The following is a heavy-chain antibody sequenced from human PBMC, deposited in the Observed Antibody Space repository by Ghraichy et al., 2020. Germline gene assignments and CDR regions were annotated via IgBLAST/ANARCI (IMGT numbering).Heavy chain of an antibody. CDR3: ARGPHYYDSSGYYFSLAFDI. Sequence: SETLSLTCAVYGGSFSAYYWSWIRQPPGKGLEWIGEIYHSGSTNYNPSLKSRVTISVDTSKNQFSLKLSSVTAADTAVYYCARGPHYYDSSGYYFSLAFDIWGQGTMVTVSS. CDR1: GGSFSAYY. V-gene: IGHV4-34*01. D-gene: IGHD3-22*01. CDR2: IYHSGST. J-gene: IGHJ3*02.